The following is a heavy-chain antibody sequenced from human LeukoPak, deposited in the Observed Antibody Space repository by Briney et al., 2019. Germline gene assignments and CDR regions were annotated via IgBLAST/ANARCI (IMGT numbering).Heavy chain of an antibody. CDR2: IRSTANSYAT. D-gene: IGHD3-22*01. CDR1: GFTFSGSA. Sequence: GGSLRLSCAASGFTFSGSAMPWVRQASGKGLEWVGRIRSTANSYATAYAASVKGRFTISRDESKNTAYLQMNSLKTEDTAVYYCTRRAKDDSSGYYSTWGQGTLVTVSS. J-gene: IGHJ5*02. V-gene: IGHV3-73*01. CDR3: TRRAKDDSSGYYST.